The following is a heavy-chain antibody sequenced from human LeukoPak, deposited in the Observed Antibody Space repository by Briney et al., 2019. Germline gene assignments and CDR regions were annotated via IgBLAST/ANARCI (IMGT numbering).Heavy chain of an antibody. D-gene: IGHD4-17*01. J-gene: IGHJ6*03. CDR1: GFTFSSYW. CDR3: ARERPTVTSRPFYYYYYYMDV. CDR2: IKQDGGEK. Sequence: GGSLRLSCAASGFTFSSYWMSWVRQAPGKGLEWVANIKQDGGEKYYVDSVKGRFTISRDNAKNSLYLQMNSLRAEDTAVYYCARERPTVTSRPFYYYYYYMDVWGKGTTVTVSS. V-gene: IGHV3-7*01.